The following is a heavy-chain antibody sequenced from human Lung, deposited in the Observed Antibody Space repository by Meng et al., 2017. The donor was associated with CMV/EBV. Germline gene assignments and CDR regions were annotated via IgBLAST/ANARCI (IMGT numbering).Heavy chain of an antibody. CDR3: ASGRGSYHYFDY. Sequence: CKASGYSFPSNEINWVRQATGQGIEWVGWMNPRTGNTGYAQKFQGRLTMTGNTSISTAYMELRSLRSDDTAVYYCASGRGSYHYFDYWGQGTLVTVSS. J-gene: IGHJ4*02. V-gene: IGHV1-8*02. D-gene: IGHD1-26*01. CDR2: MNPRTGNT. CDR1: GYSFPSNE.